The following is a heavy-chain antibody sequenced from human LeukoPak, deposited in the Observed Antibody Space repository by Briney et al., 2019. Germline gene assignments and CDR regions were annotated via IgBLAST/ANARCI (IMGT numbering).Heavy chain of an antibody. J-gene: IGHJ4*02. D-gene: IGHD2-15*01. Sequence: GGSLRLSCAASGFTFSSYGMNWVRQAPGKGLEWVSYISSSSSSIYYADSVKGRFTISRDNGKNSLYLQMNSLRAEDTAVYYCARDPGGRVVVVAAAYVDFWGQGTLVTVSS. CDR2: ISSSSSSI. CDR3: ARDPGGRVVVVAAAYVDF. V-gene: IGHV3-48*01. CDR1: GFTFSSYG.